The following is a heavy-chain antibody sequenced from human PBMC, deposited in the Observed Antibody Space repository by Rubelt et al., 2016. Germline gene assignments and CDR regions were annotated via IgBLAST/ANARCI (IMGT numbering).Heavy chain of an antibody. CDR2: INHSGKT. V-gene: IGHV4-34*01. J-gene: IGHJ3*01. CDR1: GVSFSGYY. Sequence: QVQLQQWGAGLLKPSETLSLTCAVYGVSFSGYYWSWIRQPPGNGLEWIGEINHSGKTNYNPSPEDRSTHALTSASTQVPRRLSSWMAAGTAVYYCARAKILTGGTNAVDVWGQGTMVTVSS. D-gene: IGHD3-9*01. CDR3: ARAKILTGGTNAVDV.